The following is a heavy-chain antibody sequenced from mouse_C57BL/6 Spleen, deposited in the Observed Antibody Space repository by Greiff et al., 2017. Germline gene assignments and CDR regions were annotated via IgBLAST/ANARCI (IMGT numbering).Heavy chain of an antibody. CDR2: IYPGDGDT. V-gene: IGHV1-82*01. D-gene: IGHD1-1*01. CDR3: ARSYYCGSSAGYAMDY. CDR1: GYAFSSSW. J-gene: IGHJ4*01. Sequence: VQLQQSGPELVKPGASVKISCKASGYAFSSSWLHWVKQRPGKGLEWIGRIYPGDGDTNYNGKCKGKATLTADKSSSTAYMQLSSLTSEDSAVYFCARSYYCGSSAGYAMDYWGQGTSVTVSS.